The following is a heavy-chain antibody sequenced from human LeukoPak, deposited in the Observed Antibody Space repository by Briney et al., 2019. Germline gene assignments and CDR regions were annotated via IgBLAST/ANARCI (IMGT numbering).Heavy chain of an antibody. CDR3: AKATNLWFGELGFDY. D-gene: IGHD3-10*01. J-gene: IGHJ4*02. Sequence: GRSLRLSCAAPGFTFDDYAMHWVRQAPGKGLERVSGISWNSGSIGYADSVKGRFTISRDNAKNSLYLQMNSLRAEDTALYYCAKATNLWFGELGFDYWGQGTLVTVSS. V-gene: IGHV3-9*01. CDR1: GFTFDDYA. CDR2: ISWNSGSI.